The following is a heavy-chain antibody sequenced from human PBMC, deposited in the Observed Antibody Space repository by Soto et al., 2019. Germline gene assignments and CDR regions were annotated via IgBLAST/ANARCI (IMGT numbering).Heavy chain of an antibody. D-gene: IGHD6-19*01. CDR3: AREGISGWFFDY. J-gene: IGHJ4*02. CDR1: GFTFSSYS. CDR2: ISGTTNNI. Sequence: GGSLRLSCAASGFTFSSYSMNWIRQAPGKGLEWVSSISGTTNNIYYADSLKGRFTISRDNAKNSLYLQMNSLRAEDTAVYYCAREGISGWFFDYWGQGTLVTVSS. V-gene: IGHV3-21*01.